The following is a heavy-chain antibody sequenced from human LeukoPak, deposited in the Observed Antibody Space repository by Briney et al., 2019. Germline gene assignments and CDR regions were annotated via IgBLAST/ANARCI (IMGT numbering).Heavy chain of an antibody. Sequence: SETLSLTCSVSGYSISSGYQWGWIRQSPGKGLEWLGSINYSGSTYDNRSLKSRVTISVDTSKNQFSLKLNSVTAADTAVYYCARLAYRNWFDPWGQGTLVTVSS. V-gene: IGHV4-38-2*02. CDR2: INYSGST. CDR3: ARLAYRNWFDP. D-gene: IGHD2-2*01. CDR1: GYSISSGYQ. J-gene: IGHJ5*02.